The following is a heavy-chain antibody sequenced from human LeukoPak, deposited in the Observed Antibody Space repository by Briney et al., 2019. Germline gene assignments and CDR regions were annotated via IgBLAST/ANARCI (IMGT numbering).Heavy chain of an antibody. CDR2: ITSSNNYI. CDR3: VTTWGAHYWYFDL. Sequence: GGSLRLSCTASTGTFSESYVSWIRQAPGKGLEWVSSITSSNNYIYYADSMKGRFTISRDNAKNSLYLQMNSLRAEDTAVYYCVTTWGAHYWYFDLWGRGALVTVSS. V-gene: IGHV3-11*06. J-gene: IGHJ2*01. D-gene: IGHD1-26*01. CDR1: TGTFSESY.